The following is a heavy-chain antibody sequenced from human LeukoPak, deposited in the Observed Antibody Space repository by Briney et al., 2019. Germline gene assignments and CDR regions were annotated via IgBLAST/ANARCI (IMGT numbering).Heavy chain of an antibody. J-gene: IGHJ4*02. CDR1: GFTFSSYA. D-gene: IGHD6-19*01. CDR2: ISYDGSNK. CDR3: ASGWFIGY. Sequence: PGGSLRLSCAASGFTFSSYAMHWVRQAPGKGLEWVAVISYDGSNKYYADSVKGRFTISRDNSKNTLYLQMNSLRAEDTAVYYCASGWFIGYWGQGTLVTVSS. V-gene: IGHV3-30-3*01.